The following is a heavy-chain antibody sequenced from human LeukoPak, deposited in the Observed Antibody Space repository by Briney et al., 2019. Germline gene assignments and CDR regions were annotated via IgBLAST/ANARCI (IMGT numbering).Heavy chain of an antibody. V-gene: IGHV4-39*07. J-gene: IGHJ3*02. CDR3: ARVEGYCSGGSCYPENAFDI. D-gene: IGHD2-15*01. CDR1: GGSISSSSYY. CDR2: IYYSGST. Sequence: SETLSLTCTVSGGSISSSSYYWGWIRQPPGKGLEWIGSIYYSGSTYYNPSLKSRVTISVDTSRNQFSLKLSSVTAADTAVYYCARVEGYCSGGSCYPENAFDIWGQGTMVTVSS.